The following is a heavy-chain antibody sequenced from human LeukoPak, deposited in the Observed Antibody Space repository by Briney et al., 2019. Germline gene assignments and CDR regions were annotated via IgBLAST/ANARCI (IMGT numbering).Heavy chain of an antibody. CDR3: ARGRNYYDSSGYYTSYYMDV. J-gene: IGHJ6*03. D-gene: IGHD3-22*01. CDR1: GGSFSGYY. CDR2: INHSGST. V-gene: IGHV4-34*01. Sequence: PSETLSLTCAVYGGSFSGYYWSWIRKPPGKGLEWIGEINHSGSTNYNPSLKSRVTISVDTSKNQFSLKLSSVTAADTAVYYCARGRNYYDSSGYYTSYYMDVWGKGTTVTVSS.